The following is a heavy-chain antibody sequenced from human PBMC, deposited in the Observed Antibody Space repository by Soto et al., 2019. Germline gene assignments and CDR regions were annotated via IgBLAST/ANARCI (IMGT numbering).Heavy chain of an antibody. J-gene: IGHJ5*02. D-gene: IGHD3-22*01. Sequence: PSETLSLTCTVSGGSISSSYWSWIRQPPGERLEWIGYVHSSGSTNYNPSLKSRVTMSLDTSKNQFSLNLSSVTAADTAVYYCARGYYDSSGYSNCFDPWGQGTLVT. CDR2: VHSSGST. CDR1: GGSISSSY. CDR3: ARGYYDSSGYSNCFDP. V-gene: IGHV4-59*01.